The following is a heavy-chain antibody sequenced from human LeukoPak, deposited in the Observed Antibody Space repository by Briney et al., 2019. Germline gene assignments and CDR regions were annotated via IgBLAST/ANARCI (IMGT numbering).Heavy chain of an antibody. Sequence: SETLSLTCTVSGGSISSGDYYWSWIRQPPGKGLEWIGYIYYSGSTYYNPSLKSRVTISVDTSKNQFSLKLSSVPAADTAVYYCAGSSDSSGSLDYWGQGTLVTISS. D-gene: IGHD3-22*01. J-gene: IGHJ4*02. V-gene: IGHV4-30-4*08. CDR3: AGSSDSSGSLDY. CDR1: GGSISSGDYY. CDR2: IYYSGST.